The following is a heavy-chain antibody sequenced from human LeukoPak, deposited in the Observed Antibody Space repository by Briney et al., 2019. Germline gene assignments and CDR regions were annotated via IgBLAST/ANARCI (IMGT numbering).Heavy chain of an antibody. CDR2: VYHSGST. V-gene: IGHV4-30-2*01. J-gene: IGHJ3*02. Sequence: SETLSLTCDVSGGSISSGGYSWSWIRQPPGKGLEWIGYVYHSGSTYYNPSLKSRVTISVDRSKNQFSLKLSSVTAADTAVYYCARHGDYGLNAFDIWGQGTMVTVSS. D-gene: IGHD4-17*01. CDR1: GGSISSGGYS. CDR3: ARHGDYGLNAFDI.